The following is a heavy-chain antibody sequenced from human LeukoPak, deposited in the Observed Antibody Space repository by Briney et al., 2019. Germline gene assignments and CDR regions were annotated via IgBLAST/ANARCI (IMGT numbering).Heavy chain of an antibody. CDR1: GGSISSGDYY. J-gene: IGHJ5*02. V-gene: IGHV4-30-4*01. Sequence: SETLSLTCTVSGGSISSGDYYWSWIRQPPGKGLEWIGYIYYSGSTYYNPSLKSRVTISVGTSKNQFSLKLSSVTAADTAVYYCARLRSYVWGSYRPNWFDPWGQGTLVTVSS. CDR3: ARLRSYVWGSYRPNWFDP. CDR2: IYYSGST. D-gene: IGHD3-16*02.